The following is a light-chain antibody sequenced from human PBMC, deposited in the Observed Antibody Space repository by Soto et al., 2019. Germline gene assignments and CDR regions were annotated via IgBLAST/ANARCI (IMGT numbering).Light chain of an antibody. CDR2: DAS. V-gene: IGKV3-11*01. Sequence: EIVLTQSPATLSLSPGERATLSCRASQSVSSSLAWYQQKPGQAPRLLIYDASNRATGIPARFSGSGSGTEFTLTLSSLEPEDFTVYYCQQRSNWPGFGQGTRLEIK. CDR1: QSVSSS. J-gene: IGKJ5*01. CDR3: QQRSNWPG.